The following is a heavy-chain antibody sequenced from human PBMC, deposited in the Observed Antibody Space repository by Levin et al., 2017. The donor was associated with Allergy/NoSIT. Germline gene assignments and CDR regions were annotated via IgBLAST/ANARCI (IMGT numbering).Heavy chain of an antibody. CDR1: GGTFSSYA. Sequence: SVKVSCKASGGTFSSYAISWVRQAPGQGLEWMGGIIPIFGTTNYAQKFQGRVTITADESTSTAYMELSSLRSEDTAVYYCAREWSGSDYGDQLDDYYGMDVGGQGTTVTVSS. CDR2: IIPIFGTT. V-gene: IGHV1-69*13. D-gene: IGHD4-17*01. J-gene: IGHJ6*02. CDR3: AREWSGSDYGDQLDDYYGMDV.